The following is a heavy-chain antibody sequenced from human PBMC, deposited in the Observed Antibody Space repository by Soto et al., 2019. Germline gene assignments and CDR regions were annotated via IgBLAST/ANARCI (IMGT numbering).Heavy chain of an antibody. Sequence: PSETLSLTCTVSGGSISSYYWSWIRQPPGKGLEWIGYIYYSGSTNYNPSLKSRVTISVDTSKNQFSLKLSSVTAADTAVYYCAGTLWFGEFPIDHWGQGTLVTVSS. V-gene: IGHV4-59*08. J-gene: IGHJ4*02. CDR3: AGTLWFGEFPIDH. D-gene: IGHD3-10*01. CDR1: GGSISSYY. CDR2: IYYSGST.